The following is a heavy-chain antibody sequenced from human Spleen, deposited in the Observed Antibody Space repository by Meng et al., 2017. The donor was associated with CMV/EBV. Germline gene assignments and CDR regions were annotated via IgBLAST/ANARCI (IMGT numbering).Heavy chain of an antibody. V-gene: IGHV1-46*04. D-gene: IGHD3-3*01. CDR3: ARGGIFGVTTIYH. CDR2: INPSGGRA. CDR1: GYTFTSNY. Sequence: ASVKVSCKASGYTFTSNYIHWVRQAPGQGLEWMGIINPSGGRATYAKKWQGRVTMTRDASTSTVYMELSSLRSEDTAIYYCARGGIFGVTTIYHWGQGTLVTVSS. J-gene: IGHJ5*02.